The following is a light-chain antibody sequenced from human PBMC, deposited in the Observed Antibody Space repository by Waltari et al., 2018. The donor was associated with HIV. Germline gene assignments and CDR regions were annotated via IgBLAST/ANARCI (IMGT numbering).Light chain of an antibody. CDR2: SDD. V-gene: IGLV1-44*01. CDR3: AAWDDTLNGVI. Sequence: QSVLTQPPSASGVSEENVPLSCSGGNSNIGGHAVSWYQHLPGTAPNLLVYSDDQRPSGLPDRFSGSKSGTSASLAITGLHPDDEAHYYCAAWDDTLNGVIFGGGTKLTV. CDR1: NSNIGGHA. J-gene: IGLJ2*01.